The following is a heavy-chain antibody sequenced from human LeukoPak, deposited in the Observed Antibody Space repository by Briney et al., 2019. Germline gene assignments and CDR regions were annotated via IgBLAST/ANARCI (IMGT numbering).Heavy chain of an antibody. Sequence: PGESLRLSCAASGFSVSNKYMSWVRQAPGKGLEWVSVISGSGGSTFYADSVKGRFTISRDDSKNTLYLQMNSLRVEDTAVYYCGRQTSSSCYSGISSWGQGALVSVSS. J-gene: IGHJ4*02. V-gene: IGHV3-23*01. CDR2: ISGSGGST. CDR1: GFSVSNKY. CDR3: GRQTSSSCYSGISS. D-gene: IGHD3-22*01.